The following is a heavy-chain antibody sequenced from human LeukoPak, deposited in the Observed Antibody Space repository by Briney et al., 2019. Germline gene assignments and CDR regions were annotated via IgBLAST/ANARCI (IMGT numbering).Heavy chain of an antibody. V-gene: IGHV3-23*01. CDR1: GFTFSSYA. Sequence: GGSLRLSCAASGFTFSSYAMSWVRQAPGKGLEWVSAISGSGGSTYYADSVKGRFTISRDNSKNTMYLQMNSLRAEDTAIYYCAKGIVGATRKINFFDYWGQGTLVTVSS. CDR2: ISGSGGST. CDR3: AKGIVGATRKINFFDY. D-gene: IGHD1-26*01. J-gene: IGHJ4*02.